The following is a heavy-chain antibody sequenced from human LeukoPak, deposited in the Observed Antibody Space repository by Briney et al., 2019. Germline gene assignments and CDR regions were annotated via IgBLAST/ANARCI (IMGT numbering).Heavy chain of an antibody. Sequence: GGSLRLSCAASGFTFSSYWMSWVRQAPGKWLEWVANIKQDGSEKYYVDSVKGRFTISRDNAKNSLYLQMNSLRAEDTAVYYCARDRDYENSGSYYRYWGQGTLVTVSS. CDR1: GFTFSSYW. CDR2: IKQDGSEK. J-gene: IGHJ4*02. V-gene: IGHV3-7*01. D-gene: IGHD1-26*01. CDR3: ARDRDYENSGSYYRY.